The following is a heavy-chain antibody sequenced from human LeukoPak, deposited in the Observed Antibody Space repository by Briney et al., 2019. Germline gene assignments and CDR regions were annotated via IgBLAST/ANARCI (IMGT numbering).Heavy chain of an antibody. CDR2: ISGSGGST. CDR3: AKDKSGYGRNPHDY. CDR1: GFTFSIYA. J-gene: IGHJ4*02. D-gene: IGHD5-18*01. V-gene: IGHV3-23*01. Sequence: GGSLRLSCAASGFTFSIYAMSWVRQAPGKGLEWVSAISGSGGSTYYADSVKGRFTISRDNSKNTLHLQMNSLRAEDTAVYYCAKDKSGYGRNPHDYWGQGTLVTVSS.